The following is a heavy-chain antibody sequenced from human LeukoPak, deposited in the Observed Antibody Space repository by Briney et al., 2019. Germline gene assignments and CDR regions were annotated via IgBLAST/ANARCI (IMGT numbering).Heavy chain of an antibody. CDR3: AKPTWIQLWSSFDY. CDR1: GFTFSSYA. CDR2: ISGSGGST. D-gene: IGHD5-18*01. V-gene: IGHV3-23*01. Sequence: TGGSLRLSCAASGFTFSSYAMSWVRQAPGKGLEWVSAISGSGGSTYYADSVKGRFTISGDNSKNTLYLQMNSLRAEDTAVYYCAKPTWIQLWSSFDYWGQGTLVTVSS. J-gene: IGHJ4*02.